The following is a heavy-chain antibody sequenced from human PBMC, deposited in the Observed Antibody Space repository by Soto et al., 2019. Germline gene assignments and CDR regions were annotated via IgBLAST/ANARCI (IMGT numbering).Heavy chain of an antibody. Sequence: QVQLQQWGAGLLKPSETLSLTCAVYGGSFSGYYWSWIRQPPGKGLEWIGEINHSGSTNYNPSLKSRVTISVDTSKNQFSLKLSSVTAADTAVYYCARIWFGEKSPHYFDYWGQGTLVTVSS. D-gene: IGHD3-10*01. CDR1: GGSFSGYY. V-gene: IGHV4-34*01. CDR3: ARIWFGEKSPHYFDY. CDR2: INHSGST. J-gene: IGHJ4*02.